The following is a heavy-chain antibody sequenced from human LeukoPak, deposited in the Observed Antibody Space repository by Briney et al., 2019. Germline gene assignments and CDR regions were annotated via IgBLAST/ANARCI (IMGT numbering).Heavy chain of an antibody. Sequence: GGSLRLSCAASGFTFSSYSMKWVRQAPGKGLEWVSSISSSSSYIYYADSVKGRFTISRDNAKNSLYLQMNSLRAEDTAVYYCARDRLGSSSLFDYWGQGTLVTVSS. CDR1: GFTFSSYS. V-gene: IGHV3-21*01. CDR3: ARDRLGSSSLFDY. J-gene: IGHJ4*02. D-gene: IGHD6-13*01. CDR2: ISSSSSYI.